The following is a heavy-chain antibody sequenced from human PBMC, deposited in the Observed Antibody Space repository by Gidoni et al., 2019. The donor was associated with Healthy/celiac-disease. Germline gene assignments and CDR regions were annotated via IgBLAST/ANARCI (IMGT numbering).Heavy chain of an antibody. D-gene: IGHD6-19*01. V-gene: IGHV4-59*01. CDR1: GVSISSYY. J-gene: IGHJ4*02. CDR2: IYYSGIT. Sequence: QVQLQESRVGLENSSETLSLTCTVPGVSISSYYWSWIRQPPGKGLEWIGYIYYSGITNYNPSLKSRVTISVDTSNNQFYLKQCDVTAADTAVYYCARDPGDSSGWYDFDYWGQGTLVTVSS. CDR3: ARDPGDSSGWYDFDY.